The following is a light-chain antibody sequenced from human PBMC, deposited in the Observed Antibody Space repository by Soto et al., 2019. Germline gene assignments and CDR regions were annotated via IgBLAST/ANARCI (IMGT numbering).Light chain of an antibody. V-gene: IGKV1-5*01. CDR1: QSISKW. J-gene: IGKJ1*01. Sequence: DIHMTQSPSTLSASVGHIFTITCRASQSISKWLAWYQQKPGKAPNLLIYDASSLESGVPSRLSGSGSGTEFTLTITSLQPDDFATYYCQQYNSYRTFGQGTKVDIK. CDR2: DAS. CDR3: QQYNSYRT.